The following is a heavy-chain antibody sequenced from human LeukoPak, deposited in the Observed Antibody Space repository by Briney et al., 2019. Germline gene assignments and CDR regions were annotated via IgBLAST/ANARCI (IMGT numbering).Heavy chain of an antibody. CDR2: IHYSGST. J-gene: IGHJ4*02. Sequence: KTSETLSLTCTVSGGSISSSSYYWGWIRQPPGKGLEWIGSIHYSGSTYYNPSLKSRVTISVDTSKTQFSLKLSSVTAADTAVYYCARGLLSRATRLWGQGTLVTVSS. D-gene: IGHD1-26*01. CDR1: GGSISSSSYY. V-gene: IGHV4-39*07. CDR3: ARGLLSRATRL.